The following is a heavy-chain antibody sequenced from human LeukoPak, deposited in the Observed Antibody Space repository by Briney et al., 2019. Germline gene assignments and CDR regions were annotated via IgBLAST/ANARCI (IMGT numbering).Heavy chain of an antibody. CDR3: AKVGVVVVPAATHYFDY. CDR2: ISGSGGST. D-gene: IGHD2-2*01. J-gene: IGHJ4*02. Sequence: GGSLRLSCAASGFTFSSYAMSWVRQAPGKGLEWVSAISGSGGSTYYADSVKGRFTISRDNSKNTLYLQMNSLRAEGTAVYYCAKVGVVVVPAATHYFDYWGQGTLVTVSS. V-gene: IGHV3-23*01. CDR1: GFTFSSYA.